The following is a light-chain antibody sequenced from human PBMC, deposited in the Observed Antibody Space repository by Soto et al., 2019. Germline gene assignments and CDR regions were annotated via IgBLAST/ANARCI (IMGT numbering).Light chain of an antibody. Sequence: EMLMTQSPATLSVSPGDRATVSCRASQSVSTNLAWYQQKPGQAPRLLIYGASTRATGIPVRFSGSGSGTEFTLTISSLQSEDFAVYYCQQYSNWPLTFGGGTKVEIK. J-gene: IGKJ4*01. CDR3: QQYSNWPLT. V-gene: IGKV3-15*01. CDR1: QSVSTN. CDR2: GAS.